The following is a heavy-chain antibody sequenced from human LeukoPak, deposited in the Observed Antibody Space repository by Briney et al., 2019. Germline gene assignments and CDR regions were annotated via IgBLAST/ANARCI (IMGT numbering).Heavy chain of an antibody. Sequence: SETLSLTCTVSGGSISSSTYYWGWIRQPPGKGLEWIGSIYYSGSTYYNSSLKSRVTIPVDTSKNQFSLRLISVTAADTAVYYCARHRRSRFDYWGQGTLVMVSS. CDR2: IYYSGST. CDR3: ARHRRSRFDY. J-gene: IGHJ4*02. CDR1: GGSISSSTYY. D-gene: IGHD4-17*01. V-gene: IGHV4-39*01.